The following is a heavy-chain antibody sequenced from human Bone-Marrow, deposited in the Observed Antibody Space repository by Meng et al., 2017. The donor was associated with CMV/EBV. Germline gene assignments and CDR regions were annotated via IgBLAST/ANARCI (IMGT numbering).Heavy chain of an antibody. CDR1: SFSLSNYW. J-gene: IGHJ3*01. Sequence: GESLKISCEASSFSLSNYWMTWVRLAPGKGLEWVANIRQDESETHYVDSVEGRFTISRDNAKNLLFLQMNNLRVEDTAMYYCTRDNEGFNGVWYDAYDVWGQGTTVTVSS. CDR3: TRDNEGFNGVWYDAYDV. D-gene: IGHD2-15*01. V-gene: IGHV3-7*01. CDR2: IRQDESET.